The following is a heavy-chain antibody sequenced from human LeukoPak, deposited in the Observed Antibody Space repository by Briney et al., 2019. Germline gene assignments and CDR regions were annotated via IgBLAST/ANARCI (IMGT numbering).Heavy chain of an antibody. CDR1: GFTFSSYG. D-gene: IGHD2-21*02. V-gene: IGHV3-30*02. Sequence: GGSLRLSCAASGFTFSSYGMHWVRQAPGKGLEWVACIRYDGSNKYYADSVKGRFTISRDNSKNTLYLQMNSLRAEDTAVYYCATPRGSVTAIDYFDYWGQGTLVTVSS. CDR3: ATPRGSVTAIDYFDY. CDR2: IRYDGSNK. J-gene: IGHJ4*02.